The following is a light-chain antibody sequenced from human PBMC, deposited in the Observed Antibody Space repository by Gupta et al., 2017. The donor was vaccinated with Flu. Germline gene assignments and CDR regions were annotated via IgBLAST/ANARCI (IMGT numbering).Light chain of an antibody. Sequence: DIQMTQSPSSLSASVGDRVTITCRASQSIYGYLNWYQHKPGKAPKLLIYGASRWQSGVPSRFSGSGTATDFTLTISRLQLEDFATYYWQQGYSAISFGGGTKLQIK. CDR3: QQGYSAIS. J-gene: IGKJ4*01. CDR2: GAS. CDR1: QSIYGY. V-gene: IGKV1-39*01.